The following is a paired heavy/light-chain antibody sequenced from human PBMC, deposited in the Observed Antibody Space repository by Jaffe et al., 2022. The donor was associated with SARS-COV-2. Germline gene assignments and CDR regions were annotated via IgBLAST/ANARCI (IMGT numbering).Heavy chain of an antibody. CDR3: AHLSPTITTDGGFDY. CDR1: GFSLSTRGMG. D-gene: IGHD4-4*01. V-gene: IGHV2-5*02. J-gene: IGHJ4*02. Sequence: QITLKESGPTLVKPTQTLTLTCTFSGFSLSTRGMGVGWIRQPPGKALEWLALIYWDDDKRYNSSLQSRLSVTKDTSKTQVVLTLTNMEPVDTATYYCAHLSPTITTDGGFDYWGQGALVTVSS. CDR2: IYWDDDK.
Light chain of an antibody. J-gene: IGLJ1*01. CDR3: SSFSKIGSGTYV. CDR2: DVT. Sequence: QSALTQPASVSGSPGQSITISCTGSSIDVGGYRYVSWYQQHPGKAPKLIIFDVTNRPSGVSDRFSGSKSGNTASLAISGLQAEDEADYFCSSFSKIGSGTYVFGTGTKVTVL. CDR1: SIDVGGYRY. V-gene: IGLV2-14*01.